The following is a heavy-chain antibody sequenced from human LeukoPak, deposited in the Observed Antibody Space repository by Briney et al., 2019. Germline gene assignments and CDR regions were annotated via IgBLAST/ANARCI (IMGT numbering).Heavy chain of an antibody. D-gene: IGHD3-16*01. Sequence: PSQTLSLTCTVSGGSISSGGYYWSWLRQHPGKGLEWIGYIYYSGSTYYNPSLKSRVTISVNTSKNQFSLKLSSVTAADTAVYYCARDGPVFGAFDYWGQGTLVTVSS. CDR2: IYYSGST. CDR1: GGSISSGGYY. J-gene: IGHJ4*02. V-gene: IGHV4-31*03. CDR3: ARDGPVFGAFDY.